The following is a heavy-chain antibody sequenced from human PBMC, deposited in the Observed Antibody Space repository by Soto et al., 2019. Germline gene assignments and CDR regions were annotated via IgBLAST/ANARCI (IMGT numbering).Heavy chain of an antibody. Sequence: ASVKVSCKASGYTFTSYGISWVRQAPGQGLEWMGWISAYNGNTNYAQKLQGRVTMTTDTSTSTAYMELRSLRSDDTAVYYCARVTRGSSWYFSNWFDPWGQGTLVTVS. CDR3: ARVTRGSSWYFSNWFDP. CDR2: ISAYNGNT. J-gene: IGHJ5*02. V-gene: IGHV1-18*01. D-gene: IGHD6-13*01. CDR1: GYTFTSYG.